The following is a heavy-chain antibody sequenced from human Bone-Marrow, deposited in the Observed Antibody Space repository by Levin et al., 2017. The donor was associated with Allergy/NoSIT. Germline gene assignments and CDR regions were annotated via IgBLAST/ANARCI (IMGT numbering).Heavy chain of an antibody. CDR1: GFIFRSYS. CDR3: ARDDSGLEPQYYYYFGMDV. CDR2: ISAGGSDI. V-gene: IGHV3-21*01. Sequence: GGSLRLSCKGSGFIFRSYSMNWVRQVPGKGLEWVSSISAGGSDIFYADSVRGRFTISRDNAKNSLYLQMNSLRAEDTAVYYCARDDSGLEPQYYYYFGMDVWGQGTTVSV. D-gene: IGHD3-10*01. J-gene: IGHJ6*02.